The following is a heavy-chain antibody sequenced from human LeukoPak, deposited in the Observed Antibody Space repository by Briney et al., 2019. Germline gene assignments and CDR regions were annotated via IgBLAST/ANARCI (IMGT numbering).Heavy chain of an antibody. CDR2: SGGGDSQI. Sequence: QAGGSLRLSCAASGFTLSSFQMTWVRQAPGKGLEWVSYSGGGDSQIFYADSVKGRFTISRDNAKNSLYLQMSSLRAEDTAIYYCARWGHSDYSTFPTKFDYWGQGTLVTVSS. D-gene: IGHD4-11*01. CDR3: ARWGHSDYSTFPTKFDY. V-gene: IGHV3-48*03. J-gene: IGHJ4*02. CDR1: GFTLSSFQ.